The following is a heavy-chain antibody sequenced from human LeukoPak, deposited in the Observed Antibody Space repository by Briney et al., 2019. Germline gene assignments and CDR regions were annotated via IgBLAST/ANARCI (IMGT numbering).Heavy chain of an antibody. V-gene: IGHV3-30*02. J-gene: IGHJ5*02. CDR2: IRYDGSNK. CDR1: GFPFSNYR. CDR3: AKGGGDGFDP. Sequence: GVSLRLSCAASGFPFSNYRMHWVRQAPGKGLEWVAFIRYDGSNKYYGDSVKGRFTISRDNSKNTLYLQMNSLRAEGTVVYYCAKGGGDGFDPWGQRTRVSVPS. D-gene: IGHD3-16*01.